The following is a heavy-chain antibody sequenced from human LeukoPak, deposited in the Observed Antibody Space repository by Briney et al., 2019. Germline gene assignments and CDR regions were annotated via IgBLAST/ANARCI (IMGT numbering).Heavy chain of an antibody. CDR2: LHYGGTT. CDR3: ARQAAIFGVAGAWFDP. CDR1: GDSISSSSYY. J-gene: IGHJ5*02. Sequence: SETLCLSCTVSGDSISSSSYYWGWIRQPPGKGLEWIASLHYGGTTYYKPSLKSRVSIFVDTSKNQFSLSLKSVTAADTAVYYCARQAAIFGVAGAWFDPWGPGSLVTVAS. D-gene: IGHD3-3*01. V-gene: IGHV4-39*01.